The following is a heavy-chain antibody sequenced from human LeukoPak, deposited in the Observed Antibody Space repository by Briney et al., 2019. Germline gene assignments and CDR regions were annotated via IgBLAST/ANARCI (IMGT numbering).Heavy chain of an antibody. CDR2: IYWDDDK. V-gene: IGHV2-5*02. D-gene: IGHD6-13*01. J-gene: IGHJ6*03. CDR3: ARKIPGIAAAGPGRHYYYYYMDV. CDR1: GFSLSTSGVG. Sequence: SGPTLVNPTQTLTLTCTFSGFSLSTSGVGVGWIRQPPGKALEWLALIYWDDDKRYSPSLKSRLTITKDTSKNQVVLTMTNMDPVDTATCYCARKIPGIAAAGPGRHYYYYYMDVWGKGTTVTISS.